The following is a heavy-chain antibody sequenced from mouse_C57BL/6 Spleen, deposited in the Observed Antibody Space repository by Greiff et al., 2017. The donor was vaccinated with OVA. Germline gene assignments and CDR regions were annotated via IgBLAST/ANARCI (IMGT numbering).Heavy chain of an antibody. V-gene: IGHV1-50*01. Sequence: QVQLQQPGAELVKPGASVKLSCKASGYTFTSYWMQWVKQRPGQGLEWIGEIDPSDSYTNYNQKFKGKATLTVDTSSSTAYMQLSSLTSEDSAVYYCARRGDYDRNDMDYWGQGTSVSVSS. J-gene: IGHJ4*01. CDR3: ARRGDYDRNDMDY. CDR2: IDPSDSYT. D-gene: IGHD2-4*01. CDR1: GYTFTSYW.